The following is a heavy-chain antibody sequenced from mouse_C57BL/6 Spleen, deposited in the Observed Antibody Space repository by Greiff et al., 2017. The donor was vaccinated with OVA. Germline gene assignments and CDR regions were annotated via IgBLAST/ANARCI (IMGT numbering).Heavy chain of an antibody. CDR1: GFTFSDYG. J-gene: IGHJ4*01. CDR2: ISSGSSTI. V-gene: IGHV5-17*01. Sequence: VQLKQSGGGLVKPGGSLKLSCAASGFTFSDYGMPWVRQAPEKGLEWVAYISSGSSTIYYADTVKGRFTISRDNAKNTLFLQMTSLRSEDTAMYYCARGRVWSFYAMDDWGQGTSVTVSS. CDR3: ARGRVWSFYAMDD. D-gene: IGHD2-10*02.